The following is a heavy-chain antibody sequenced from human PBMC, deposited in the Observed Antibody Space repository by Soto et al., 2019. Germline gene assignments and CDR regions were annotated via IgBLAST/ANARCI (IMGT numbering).Heavy chain of an antibody. V-gene: IGHV1-18*01. CDR1: GYTFTSYG. J-gene: IGHJ4*02. Sequence: ASVKVSCKASGYTFTSYGISWVRQAPGQGLEWMGWISAYNGNTNYAQKLQGRVTMTTDTSTSTAYMELRSLRSDDTAVYYCARAFCSSTSCYALYFDYWGQGTLVTVSS. CDR2: ISAYNGNT. D-gene: IGHD2-2*01. CDR3: ARAFCSSTSCYALYFDY.